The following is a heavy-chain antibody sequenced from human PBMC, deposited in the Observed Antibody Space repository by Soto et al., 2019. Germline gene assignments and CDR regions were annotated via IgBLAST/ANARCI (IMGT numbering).Heavy chain of an antibody. CDR1: GASINGYY. CDR3: VRDGKKTLRDWFDP. J-gene: IGHJ5*02. Sequence: XETLSLTCTVSGASINGYYWSWIRTAAGKGLEWIGRIYATGTTDYNPSLKSRVMMSVDTSKKQFSLKLRSVTAADTAVYYCVRDGKKTLRDWFDPWGQGISVTVPS. CDR2: IYATGTT. D-gene: IGHD1-1*01. V-gene: IGHV4-4*07.